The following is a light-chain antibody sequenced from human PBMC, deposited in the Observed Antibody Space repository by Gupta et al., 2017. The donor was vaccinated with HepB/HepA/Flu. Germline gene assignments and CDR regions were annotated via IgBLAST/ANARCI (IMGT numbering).Light chain of an antibody. CDR2: KVS. J-gene: IGKJ4*01. Sequence: VVLTQSPLSLPVTLGQPASISCRSSQRLVYKDGNTYLHWFQQRPGQSPRRLIYKVSNRDSGVPDRFSGSGTDTEFTLRISRLEAEDCGVYYCMQETNSSDTFGRGTKLEIK. CDR1: QRLVYKDGNTY. CDR3: MQETNSSDT. V-gene: IGKV2-30*01.